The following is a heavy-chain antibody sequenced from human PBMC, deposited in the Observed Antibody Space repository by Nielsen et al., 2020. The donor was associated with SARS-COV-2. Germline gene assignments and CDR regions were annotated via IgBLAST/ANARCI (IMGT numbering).Heavy chain of an antibody. Sequence: GGSLSLSCAASGFTFDDYGMSWVRQAPGTGLGWVSGIHCNGGSTGYADSVKGRFTISRDNATNSLYLQMNNLRAEDTALYHCARVYSYGYPSPWFDPWGQGTLVTVSS. CDR1: GFTFDDYG. D-gene: IGHD5-18*01. J-gene: IGHJ5*02. CDR2: IHCNGGST. CDR3: ARVYSYGYPSPWFDP. V-gene: IGHV3-20*01.